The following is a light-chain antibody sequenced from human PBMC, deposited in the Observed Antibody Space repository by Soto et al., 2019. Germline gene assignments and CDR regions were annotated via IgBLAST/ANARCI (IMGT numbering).Light chain of an antibody. Sequence: DIQMTQSPSSLSASVGDRVTITCRAGQNIDTYLNWYQQKPGKAPKILIYGASSLQSGVPSRFSGSGSGTDFTLIISSLQPEDFATYYCQQSYSTPPMYTFGQGTKLEIK. CDR3: QQSYSTPPMYT. J-gene: IGKJ2*01. CDR1: QNIDTY. CDR2: GAS. V-gene: IGKV1-39*01.